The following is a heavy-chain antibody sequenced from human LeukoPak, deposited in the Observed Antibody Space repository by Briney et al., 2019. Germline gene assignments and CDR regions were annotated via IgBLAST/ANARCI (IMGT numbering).Heavy chain of an antibody. CDR2: IYTSGST. D-gene: IGHD6-13*01. CDR3: ARDRSSSSWYSGASDY. J-gene: IGHJ4*02. V-gene: IGHV4-4*07. CDR1: GGSISSYY. Sequence: PSETLSLTCTVSGGSISSYYWSWIRQPAGKGLEWIGRIYTSGSTNYNPSLKSRVTMSVDTSKNQFSLKLSSVTAADTAVYYCARDRSSSSWYSGASDYWGQGTLVTVSS.